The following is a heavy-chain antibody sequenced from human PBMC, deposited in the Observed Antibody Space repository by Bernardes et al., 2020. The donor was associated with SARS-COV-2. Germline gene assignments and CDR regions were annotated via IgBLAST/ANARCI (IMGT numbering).Heavy chain of an antibody. V-gene: IGHV3-64*01. J-gene: IGHJ3*02. CDR3: AREYCSSTSCPGVGAFDI. Sequence: GGSLRLSCAASGFTLSSYAMHWVRQAPGKGLEYVSAISSNGGSTYYANSVKGRFTISRDNSKNTLYLQMGSLRAEDMAVYYCAREYCSSTSCPGVGAFDIWGQGTMVTVSS. D-gene: IGHD2-2*01. CDR1: GFTLSSYA. CDR2: ISSNGGST.